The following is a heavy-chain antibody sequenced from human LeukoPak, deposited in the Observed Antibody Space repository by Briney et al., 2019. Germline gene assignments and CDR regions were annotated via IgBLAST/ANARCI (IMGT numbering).Heavy chain of an antibody. D-gene: IGHD3-10*01. CDR1: GGSFSGYY. V-gene: IGHV4-34*01. CDR2: INHSGST. J-gene: IGHJ5*02. CDR3: ARHRRLGSYMGT. Sequence: SETLSLTCAVYGGSFSGYYWSWIRQPPGKGLEWIGEINHSGSTNYNPSLKSRVTISVDTSKNQFSLKLSSVTAADTAVYYCARHRRLGSYMGTWGQGTLVTVSS.